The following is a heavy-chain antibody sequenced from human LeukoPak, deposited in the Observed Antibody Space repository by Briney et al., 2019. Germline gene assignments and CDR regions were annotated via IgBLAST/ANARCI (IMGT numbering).Heavy chain of an antibody. CDR2: IWYDGSNK. Sequence: PGGSLRLSCAASGFTFRTYGMHWVRQAPGKGLEWVAVIWYDGSNKNYGDSVKGRFTISRANSKSTLYLQMNSLRAEDTAVYYCSRDRNSVAFDIWGEGTMVTVSS. J-gene: IGHJ3*02. CDR3: SRDRNSVAFDI. V-gene: IGHV3-33*01. CDR1: GFTFRTYG. D-gene: IGHD1-14*01.